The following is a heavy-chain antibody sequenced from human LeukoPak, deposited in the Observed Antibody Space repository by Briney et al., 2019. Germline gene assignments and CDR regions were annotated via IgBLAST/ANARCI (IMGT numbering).Heavy chain of an antibody. J-gene: IGHJ3*02. V-gene: IGHV1-24*01. CDR1: GYTLTELS. CDR2: FDPEDGET. Sequence: PRASVKVSCKVSGYTLTELSMHWVRQAPGKGLEWMGGFDPEDGETIYAQKFQGRVTMTEDTSTDTAYMELSSLRSEDTAVYYCATVFTPVIAVAGFDAFDIWGQGTMVTVSS. CDR3: ATVFTPVIAVAGFDAFDI. D-gene: IGHD6-19*01.